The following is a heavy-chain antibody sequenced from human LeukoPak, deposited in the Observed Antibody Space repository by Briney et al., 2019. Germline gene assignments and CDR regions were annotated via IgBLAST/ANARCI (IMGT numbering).Heavy chain of an antibody. CDR2: IYYCGST. V-gene: IGHV4-39*01. CDR3: ARTIVVVPAATHHFDY. CDR1: GGSISSSSYY. D-gene: IGHD2-2*01. Sequence: SETLSLTCTVSGGSISSSSYYWGWIRQPPGKGLEWIGSIYYCGSTYYNPSLKSRVTISVDTSKNQFSLKLSSVTAADTAVYYCARTIVVVPAATHHFDYWGQGTLVTVSS. J-gene: IGHJ4*02.